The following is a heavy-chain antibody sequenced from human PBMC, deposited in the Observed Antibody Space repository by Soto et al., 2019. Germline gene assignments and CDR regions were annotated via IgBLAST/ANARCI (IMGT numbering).Heavy chain of an antibody. CDR3: ARAHNGSGWYEGWMDYYYGMDV. CDR2: ISAYNGNT. CDR1: GYTFTSYG. J-gene: IGHJ6*02. D-gene: IGHD6-19*01. Sequence: QVQLVQSGAEVKKPGASVKVSCKASGYTFTSYGISWVRQAPGQGLEWMGWISAYNGNTNYAQKLQGRVNMTTDTSTSTAYIELRSLRSDDTAVYYCARAHNGSGWYEGWMDYYYGMDVWGQGTTVTVSS. V-gene: IGHV1-18*01.